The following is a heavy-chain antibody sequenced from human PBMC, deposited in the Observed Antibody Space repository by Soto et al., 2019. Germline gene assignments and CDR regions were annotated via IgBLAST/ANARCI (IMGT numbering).Heavy chain of an antibody. V-gene: IGHV3-7*05. Sequence: GGSLRLSCAASGFTFSSYWMSWVRQAPGKGLEWVANIKQDGSEKYYVDSVKGRFTISRDNAKNSLYLQMNSLRAEDTAVYYCARDQLAYRSGSPDYWGQGTLVTVSS. D-gene: IGHD3-22*01. J-gene: IGHJ4*02. CDR3: ARDQLAYRSGSPDY. CDR2: IKQDGSEK. CDR1: GFTFSSYW.